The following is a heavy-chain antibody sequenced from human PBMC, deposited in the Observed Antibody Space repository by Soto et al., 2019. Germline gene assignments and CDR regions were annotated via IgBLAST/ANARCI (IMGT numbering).Heavy chain of an antibody. Sequence: SGPTLVNPTQTLTLTCTFSGFSLSTSGMCVSWIRQPPGKALEWLTRIDWDDDKFYSTSLKTRLTISKDTSKNQVVLTLTNMDPVDAATYYCARMGPNRCYFDYWGQGTLVTV. CDR1: GFSLSTSGMC. CDR3: ARMGPNRCYFDY. V-gene: IGHV2-70*17. J-gene: IGHJ4*02. CDR2: IDWDDDK. D-gene: IGHD3-16*01.